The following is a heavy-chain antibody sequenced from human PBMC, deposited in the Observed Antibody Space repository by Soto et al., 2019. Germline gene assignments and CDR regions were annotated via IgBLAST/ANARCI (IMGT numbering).Heavy chain of an antibody. Sequence: QVQLVESGGGVVQPGRSLRLSCTASGFTFSSYPVHWVRQAPGKGLEWVAFISYDGSNKYYADSLKGRFTISRDSFNNTVCLQLNSLRTDDTAVYYCARGPNVGGGRFDYWGQGTLVTVSS. V-gene: IGHV3-30-3*01. CDR1: GFTFSSYP. D-gene: IGHD2-15*01. CDR3: ARGPNVGGGRFDY. J-gene: IGHJ4*02. CDR2: ISYDGSNK.